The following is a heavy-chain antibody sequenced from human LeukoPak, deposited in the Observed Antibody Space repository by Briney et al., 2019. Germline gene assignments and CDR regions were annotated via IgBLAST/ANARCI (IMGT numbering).Heavy chain of an antibody. J-gene: IGHJ4*02. CDR3: TTRRQDGW. CDR2: IKSKSDGGTI. V-gene: IGHV3-15*01. Sequence: GGSLRLSCAASGFTFSSYAMSWVRQAPGKGLEWVGRIKSKSDGGTIGYAAPVKGRFTISRDDSRNTLYLQMNSLKTEDTAVYYCTTRRQDGWWGQGTLVTVS. D-gene: IGHD2-15*01. CDR1: GFTFSSYA.